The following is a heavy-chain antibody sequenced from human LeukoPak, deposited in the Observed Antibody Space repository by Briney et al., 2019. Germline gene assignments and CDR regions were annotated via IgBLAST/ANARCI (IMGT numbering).Heavy chain of an antibody. CDR1: GFTFSSYA. D-gene: IGHD3-10*01. V-gene: IGHV3-23*01. CDR3: AKDGSGSYYLPYSSFDS. J-gene: IGHJ4*02. CDR2: FSGSGGTT. Sequence: GGSLRLSCAASGFTFSSYAMSWVRQAPGKGLEWVSAFSGSGGTTYYADSVKGRFTISRDNSKNTLYLQMNSLRAEDTAVYYCAKDGSGSYYLPYSSFDSWGQGTLVTVSS.